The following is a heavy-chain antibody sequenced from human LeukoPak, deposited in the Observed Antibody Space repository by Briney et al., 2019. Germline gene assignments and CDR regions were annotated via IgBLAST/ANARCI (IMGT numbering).Heavy chain of an antibody. CDR2: ISSDGSKI. Sequence: GGSLRLSCAASGFTFSGYAMHWVRQAPGKGLEWVAIISSDGSKIYYADSVKGRFTISRDNSKNTLYLQMNSLRAEDTAVYYCAKVVLSYGSSPFDYWGQGTLVTVSS. D-gene: IGHD5-18*01. CDR3: AKVVLSYGSSPFDY. V-gene: IGHV3-30*04. CDR1: GFTFSGYA. J-gene: IGHJ4*02.